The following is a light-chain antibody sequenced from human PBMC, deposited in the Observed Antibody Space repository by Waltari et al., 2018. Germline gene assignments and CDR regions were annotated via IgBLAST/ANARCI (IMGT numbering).Light chain of an antibody. CDR1: LSVGGN. CDR3: HQYNNWNS. V-gene: IGKV3D-15*01. Sequence: EVILTQSPATLYVSPGESATLSCRASLSVGGNLAWYQQKPGQAPRLLIYGASTRATGIPARFSGSGSETDFTLTISGLESEDFALYFCHQYNNWNSFGQGTKLEIK. J-gene: IGKJ2*03. CDR2: GAS.